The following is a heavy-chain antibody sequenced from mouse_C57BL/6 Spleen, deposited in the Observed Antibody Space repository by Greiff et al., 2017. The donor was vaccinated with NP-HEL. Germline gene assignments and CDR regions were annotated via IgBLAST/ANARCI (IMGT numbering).Heavy chain of an antibody. CDR2: ISYDGSK. V-gene: IGHV3-6*01. J-gene: IGHJ1*03. CDR3: ASGENYGSLYWYFDV. Sequence: DVKLQESGPGLVKPSQSLSLTCSVTGYSITSGYYWNWIRQFPGNKLEWMGYISYDGSKNYNPSLKNRISITRDTSKNQFFLKLNSVTTEDTATYYCASGENYGSLYWYFDVWGTGTTVTVSS. CDR1: GYSITSGYY. D-gene: IGHD1-1*01.